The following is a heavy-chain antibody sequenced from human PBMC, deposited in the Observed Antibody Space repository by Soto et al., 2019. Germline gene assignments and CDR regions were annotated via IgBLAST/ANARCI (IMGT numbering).Heavy chain of an antibody. V-gene: IGHV4-34*01. Sequence: PGKGLEWIGEINHSGSTNYNPSLQSRCTISVDTSKNQFSLKLSSVTAADTFFFQAEDGIRATVPVSAFLLNRSSDL. D-gene: IGHD1-26*01. CDR2: INHSGST. CDR3: EDGIRATVPVSAFLLNRSSDL. J-gene: IGHJ2*01.